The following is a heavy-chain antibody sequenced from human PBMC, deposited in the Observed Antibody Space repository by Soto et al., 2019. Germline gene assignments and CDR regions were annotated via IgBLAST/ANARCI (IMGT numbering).Heavy chain of an antibody. CDR1: GYTFTSYD. V-gene: IGHV1-8*01. CDR3: ARSPIAARQDYYYYGMDG. CDR2: MNPNSGNT. D-gene: IGHD6-6*01. Sequence: QVQLVQSGAEVKKPGASVKVSCKASGYTFTSYDINWVRQATGQGLEWMGWMNPNSGNTGYAQKFQGRVTMTRNTSISTAYMELSSLRSEATAVYYCARSPIAARQDYYYYGMDGWGQGTTVTVSS. J-gene: IGHJ6*02.